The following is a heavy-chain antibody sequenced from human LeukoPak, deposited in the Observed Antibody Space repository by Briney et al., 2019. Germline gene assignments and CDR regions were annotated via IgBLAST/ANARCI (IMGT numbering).Heavy chain of an antibody. CDR1: GGSFSGYY. D-gene: IGHD6-13*01. Sequence: SETLSLTCAVYGGSFSGYYWSWIRQPPGKGLEWIGEINHSGSTNYNPSLKSRVTISVDTSKNQFSLKLSSVTAADTAVYYRARDTGIAAAGTGIDYWGQGTLVTVSS. J-gene: IGHJ4*02. CDR2: INHSGST. V-gene: IGHV4-34*01. CDR3: ARDTGIAAAGTGIDY.